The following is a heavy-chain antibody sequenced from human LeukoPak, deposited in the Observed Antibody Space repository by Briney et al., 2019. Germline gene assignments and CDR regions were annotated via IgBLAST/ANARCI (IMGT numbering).Heavy chain of an antibody. J-gene: IGHJ4*02. Sequence: SETLSLTCTVSGGSISNYYWSWIRQPPGRGLEWIGYINYSGSTNYNPSLKNRVTISVDTSKNQFSLKVTSVTAADTAVYYCARDKGYYDSSGYSYYFDYWGQGTLVTVSS. V-gene: IGHV4-59*12. CDR2: INYSGST. CDR1: GGSISNYY. CDR3: ARDKGYYDSSGYSYYFDY. D-gene: IGHD3-22*01.